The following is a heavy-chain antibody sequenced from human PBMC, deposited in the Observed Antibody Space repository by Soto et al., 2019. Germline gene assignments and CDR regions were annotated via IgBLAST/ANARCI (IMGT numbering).Heavy chain of an antibody. CDR1: GATVSSNY. V-gene: IGHV3-53*01. D-gene: IGHD6-6*01. CDR3: ASSEYSSSSADY. J-gene: IGHJ4*02. Sequence: PRGSLKVTCAASGATVSSNYMSWVRQAPGKGLEWVSVIYSGGSTYYADSVKGRFTISRDNSKNTLYLQMNSLRAEDTAVYYCASSEYSSSSADYWGQGTLFTVSS. CDR2: IYSGGST.